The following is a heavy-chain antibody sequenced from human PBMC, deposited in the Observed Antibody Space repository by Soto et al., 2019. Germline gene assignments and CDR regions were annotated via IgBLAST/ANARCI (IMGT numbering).Heavy chain of an antibody. Sequence: GGSLRLSCAASGFTFSSYAMHWVRQAPGKGLEWVAVISYDGSNKYYADSVKGRFTISRDNSKNTLYLQMNSLRSDDTAVYYCARVRDPRSSVTMVRGANWFEPWGQGTLVTVSS. D-gene: IGHD3-10*01. J-gene: IGHJ5*02. V-gene: IGHV3-30-3*01. CDR1: GFTFSSYA. CDR2: ISYDGSNK. CDR3: ARVRDPRSSVTMVRGANWFEP.